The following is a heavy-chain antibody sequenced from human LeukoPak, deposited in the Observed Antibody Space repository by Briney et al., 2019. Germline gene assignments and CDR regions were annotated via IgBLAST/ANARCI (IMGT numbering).Heavy chain of an antibody. D-gene: IGHD6-13*01. CDR3: ARDPTATYSSSWYPY. CDR1: GGTFSSYA. CDR2: IIPILGIA. J-gene: IGHJ4*02. V-gene: IGHV1-69*04. Sequence: SVKVSCKASGGTFSSYAISWVRQAPGQGLEWMGRIIPILGIANYAQKFQGRVTITADKSTSTAYMELSSLRSEDTAVYYCARDPTATYSSSWYPYGGQGTLVTVSS.